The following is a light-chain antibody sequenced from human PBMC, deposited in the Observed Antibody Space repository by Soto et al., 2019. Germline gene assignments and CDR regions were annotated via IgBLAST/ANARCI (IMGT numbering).Light chain of an antibody. Sequence: QSVLTQPPSASGTPGQRVTISCSGSSSNIGNYYVHWYQQLRGTAPKLLIFKSNQRPSGVPDRFSGSTSGTSASLAISGLRSEDEADYYCATWDDRRSGVLFGGGTKLTVL. CDR2: KSN. CDR1: SSNIGNYY. V-gene: IGLV1-47*01. CDR3: ATWDDRRSGVL. J-gene: IGLJ2*01.